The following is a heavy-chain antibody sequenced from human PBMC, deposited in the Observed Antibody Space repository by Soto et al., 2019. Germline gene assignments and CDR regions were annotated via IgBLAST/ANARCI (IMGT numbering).Heavy chain of an antibody. CDR1: GYSFTSYW. CDR3: ARHARYYDFWSRYFAFDI. J-gene: IGHJ3*02. CDR2: IYPGDSDT. Sequence: GESLKIYCKGSGYSFTSYWIGWERQMPGKGLEWMGIIYPGDSDTRYSPSFQGQVTISADKSISTAYLQWSSLKASDTSMYYCARHARYYDFWSRYFAFDIWGQGTMVTVSS. D-gene: IGHD3-3*01. V-gene: IGHV5-51*01.